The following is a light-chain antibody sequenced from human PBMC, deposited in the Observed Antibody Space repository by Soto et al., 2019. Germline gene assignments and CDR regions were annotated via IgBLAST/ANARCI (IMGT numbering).Light chain of an antibody. J-gene: IGKJ4*01. CDR3: QQYHNWYPVT. V-gene: IGKV3-15*01. Sequence: EIVMTQSPSTLSVSPGERATLSCRASQSVSNYLAWYQQKPGQAPRLLIYGASTRATGIPARFSGGGSETDVTLTISSLQSEDVAVYYCQQYHNWYPVTFGGGTKVEIK. CDR1: QSVSNY. CDR2: GAS.